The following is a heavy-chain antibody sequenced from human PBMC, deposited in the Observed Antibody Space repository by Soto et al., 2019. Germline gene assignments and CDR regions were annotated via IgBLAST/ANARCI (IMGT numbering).Heavy chain of an antibody. Sequence: SVKVSCKASGGTFSNSVISWVRQAPGQGLEWMGGSIPIFGTANYAQKFQGRVTIIADESTSTAYMEVTSLRSEDTAVYYCARAPILVGVTPYENYLDSWGQGTLGTVSS. CDR3: ARAPILVGVTPYENYLDS. V-gene: IGHV1-69*13. CDR1: GGTFSNSV. CDR2: SIPIFGTA. J-gene: IGHJ4*02. D-gene: IGHD3-3*01.